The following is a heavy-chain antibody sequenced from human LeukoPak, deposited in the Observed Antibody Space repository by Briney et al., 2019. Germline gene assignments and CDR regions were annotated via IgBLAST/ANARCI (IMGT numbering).Heavy chain of an antibody. Sequence: GGSLRLSCAASGFTLSSYEMNWVRQAAGKGVEWISYISRSGTYTLYADSVKGRFTISRDNAKNSLYLLMNSLRAEDTAVYYCAGYYYDSSGYSPFDYWGQGTLVTVSS. D-gene: IGHD3-22*01. V-gene: IGHV3-48*03. CDR2: ISRSGTYT. CDR3: AGYYYDSSGYSPFDY. CDR1: GFTLSSYE. J-gene: IGHJ4*02.